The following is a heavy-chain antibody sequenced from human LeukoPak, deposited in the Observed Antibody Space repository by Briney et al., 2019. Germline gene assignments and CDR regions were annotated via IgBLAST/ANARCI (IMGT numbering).Heavy chain of an antibody. CDR2: IYSSGST. Sequence: PSETLSLTCTVSGGSISGYYWSWIRQPPGKGLEWIGNIYSSGSTNHNPSLKSRVTISVDTSKNQFSLKLRSVTAADTAVYYCARREPVAGTFDYWGQGTLVTVSS. D-gene: IGHD6-19*01. J-gene: IGHJ4*02. CDR1: GGSISGYY. CDR3: ARREPVAGTFDY. V-gene: IGHV4-59*08.